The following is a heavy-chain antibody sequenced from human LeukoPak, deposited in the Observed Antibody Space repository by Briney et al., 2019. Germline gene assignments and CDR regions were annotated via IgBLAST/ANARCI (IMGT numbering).Heavy chain of an antibody. CDR1: GGSISIHY. CDR2: IYYSGST. CDR3: ARGRDSSGYYYYFDY. J-gene: IGHJ4*02. Sequence: SETLSLTCTVSGGSISIHYWSWIRQPPGKGLEWVGYIYYSGSTNYNPSLKSRVTISVDTSKNQFSLKLSYVTAADTAVYYCARGRDSSGYYYYFDYWGQGTLVTVSS. V-gene: IGHV4-59*11. D-gene: IGHD3-22*01.